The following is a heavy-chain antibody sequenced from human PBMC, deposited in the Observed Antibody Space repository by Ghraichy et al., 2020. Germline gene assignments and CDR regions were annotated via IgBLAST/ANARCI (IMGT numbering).Heavy chain of an antibody. Sequence: ETLSLTCTVSGGSISSSSYYWGWIRQPPGKGLEWIGSIYYSGSTYYNPSLKSRVTISVDTSKNQFSLKLSSVTAADTAVYYCAREGGPTVALDYWGQGTLVTVSS. J-gene: IGHJ4*02. CDR2: IYYSGST. CDR1: GGSISSSSYY. CDR3: AREGGPTVALDY. V-gene: IGHV4-39*02. D-gene: IGHD6-19*01.